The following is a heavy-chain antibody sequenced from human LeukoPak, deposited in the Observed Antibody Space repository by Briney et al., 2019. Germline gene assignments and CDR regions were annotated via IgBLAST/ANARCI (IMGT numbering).Heavy chain of an antibody. CDR1: GFTFRSYW. Sequence: GGSLRLSCAAYGFTFRSYWMSWVRQAPGKGLEWVSHISHTGDIKYADSVKGRFTISRDNSKNSQYLQMTSLRAEDTAVYYCARSSGSYRPFDSWGQGILVTVSS. CDR3: ARSSGSYRPFDS. D-gene: IGHD3-22*01. V-gene: IGHV3-48*04. CDR2: ISHTGDI. J-gene: IGHJ5*01.